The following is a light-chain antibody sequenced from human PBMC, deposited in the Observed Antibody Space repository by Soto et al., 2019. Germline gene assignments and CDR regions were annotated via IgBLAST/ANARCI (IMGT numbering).Light chain of an antibody. CDR3: QQYNNWIT. Sequence: EIVMTQSPATLSVSPGERATLSCRASQSVSSNIAWYQQKPGQAPRLLIYGASNRATGIPARFSGRGSGTEFTLTISSLQSEDFAVYYCQQYNNWITFGQGTRLEIK. J-gene: IGKJ5*01. V-gene: IGKV3-15*01. CDR2: GAS. CDR1: QSVSSN.